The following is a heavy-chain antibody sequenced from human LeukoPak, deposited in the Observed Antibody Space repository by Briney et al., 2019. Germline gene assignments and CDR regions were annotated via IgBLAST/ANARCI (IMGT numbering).Heavy chain of an antibody. J-gene: IGHJ3*02. V-gene: IGHV3-30-3*01. CDR1: GFTFSSYA. CDR3: AREVAGTWAFDI. CDR2: ISYDGSNK. Sequence: PGGSLRLSCAASGFTFSSYAMHWVRQAPGKGLEWVAVISYDGSNKYYAGSVKGRFTISRDNSKNTLYLQMNSLRAEDTAVYYCAREVAGTWAFDIWGQGTMVTVS. D-gene: IGHD6-19*01.